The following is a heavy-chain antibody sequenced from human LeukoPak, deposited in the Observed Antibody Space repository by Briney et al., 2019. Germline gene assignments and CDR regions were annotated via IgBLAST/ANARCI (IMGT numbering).Heavy chain of an antibody. Sequence: ASVKVSYKASGYTFTSYAMHWVRQAPGQRLEWMGWINAGNGNTKYSQKFQGRVTITRDTSASTAYMELSSLRSEDTAVYYCARVPCRGGSCYSADAFDIWGQGTMVTVSS. CDR2: INAGNGNT. CDR3: ARVPCRGGSCYSADAFDI. D-gene: IGHD2-15*01. CDR1: GYTFTSYA. V-gene: IGHV1-3*01. J-gene: IGHJ3*02.